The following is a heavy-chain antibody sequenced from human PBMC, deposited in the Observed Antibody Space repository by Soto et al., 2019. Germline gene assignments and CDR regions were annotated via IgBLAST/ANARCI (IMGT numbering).Heavy chain of an antibody. CDR2: IWNDGSNE. J-gene: IGHJ4*02. D-gene: IGHD3-22*01. V-gene: IGHV3-33*01. Sequence: VGSLRLSCEASGFTFSSYGMHWVRQAPGKGLEWVAIIWNDGSNEYYADSVKGRFTISRDNSKNTLYLQVSNLRAEDTAVYFCARDQTDSGGYSDSWGQGTLVTVSS. CDR1: GFTFSSYG. CDR3: ARDQTDSGGYSDS.